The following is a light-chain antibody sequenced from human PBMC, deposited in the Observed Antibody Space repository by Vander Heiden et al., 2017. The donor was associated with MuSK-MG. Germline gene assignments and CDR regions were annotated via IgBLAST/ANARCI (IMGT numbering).Light chain of an antibody. J-gene: IGKJ1*01. V-gene: IGKV4-1*01. Sequence: VMTPSPDSLVVPLGERATINCKCSHSVLSNPNNKNYLAWYQQKAGQPPRLLVYWASSRESGVPERFSGSGSGTDFTLTISSLQAEDVAVYYCHQYAASPWTFGQGTKVEIK. CDR1: HSVLSNPNNKNY. CDR2: WAS. CDR3: HQYAASPWT.